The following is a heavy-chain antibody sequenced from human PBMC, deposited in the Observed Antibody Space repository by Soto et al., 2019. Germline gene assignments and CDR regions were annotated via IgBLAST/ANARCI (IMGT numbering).Heavy chain of an antibody. D-gene: IGHD2-8*01. CDR1: GYTFTSYD. CDR3: AREWGGRMVYAIGMDV. Sequence: ASVKVSCKASGYTFTSYDINWVRQATGQGLEWMGWMNPNSGNTGYAQKFQGRVTMTRNTSISTAYMELSSLRSEDTAVYYCAREWGGRMVYAIGMDVWGKGTTVPVSS. J-gene: IGHJ6*03. V-gene: IGHV1-8*01. CDR2: MNPNSGNT.